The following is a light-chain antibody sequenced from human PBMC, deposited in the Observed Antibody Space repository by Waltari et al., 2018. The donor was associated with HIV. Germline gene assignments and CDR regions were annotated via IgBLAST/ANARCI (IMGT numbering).Light chain of an antibody. CDR2: DVS. V-gene: IGKV3-20*01. CDR3: QHFGVSPT. J-gene: IGKJ1*01. CDR1: QTISRDS. Sequence: EIVLTQSPGTLSLSPGETATLSCRASQTISRDSLVWYQQKPGQTPRLLMFDVSTRATGIPDRFSGSVSGADFTLTIRRLELEDFAVYYCQHFGVSPTFGQGTKVAIK.